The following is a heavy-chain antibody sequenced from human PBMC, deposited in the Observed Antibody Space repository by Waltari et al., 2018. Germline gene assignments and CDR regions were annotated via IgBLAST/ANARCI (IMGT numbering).Heavy chain of an antibody. J-gene: IGHJ4*02. CDR3: ARGLTQYGATTGFDY. Sequence: QVQLQESGPGLVKPSGTLSLTCVVSGDSINNNHWWGWIRQAPGKGLEWIGQIYGIGRTIYNPSVKGRVTISSDNSKNQFSLTLKSVTAADTALYFCARGLTQYGATTGFDYWGQGTRVSVSS. CDR2: IYGIGRT. D-gene: IGHD3-9*01. V-gene: IGHV4-4*02. CDR1: GDSINNNHW.